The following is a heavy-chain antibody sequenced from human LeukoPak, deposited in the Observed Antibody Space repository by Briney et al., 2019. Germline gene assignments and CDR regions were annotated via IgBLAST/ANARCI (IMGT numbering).Heavy chain of an antibody. D-gene: IGHD3-22*01. CDR3: ARGYYYDSSGYYTTLYFDY. CDR2: INPSGGST. J-gene: IGHJ4*02. V-gene: IGHV1-46*01. Sequence: GASVKVSCKASGYTFTSYYMHWVRQAPGQGLEWMGIINPSGGSTSYAQKFQGRVTMTRDTSTSTVYMELSSLRSEDTAVYYCARGYYYDSSGYYTTLYFDYWGQGTLVTVSS. CDR1: GYTFTSYY.